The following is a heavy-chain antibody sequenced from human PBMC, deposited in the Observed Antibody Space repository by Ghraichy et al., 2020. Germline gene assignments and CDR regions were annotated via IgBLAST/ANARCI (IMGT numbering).Heavy chain of an antibody. Sequence: GGSLRLSCAASGFSFSDHYMNWVRQAPGKGLEWVGRIRKKANSYTTEYAASVKDRFIISRDDSKNSLYLQMNSLKTEDTAVYYCARATNYYDSSGHYYALLDYWGQGTLVTVSS. V-gene: IGHV3-72*01. CDR3: ARATNYYDSSGHYYALLDY. CDR2: IRKKANSYTT. D-gene: IGHD3-22*01. CDR1: GFSFSDHY. J-gene: IGHJ4*02.